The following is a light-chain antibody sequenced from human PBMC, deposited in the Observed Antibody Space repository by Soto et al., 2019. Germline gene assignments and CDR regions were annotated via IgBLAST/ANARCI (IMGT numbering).Light chain of an antibody. CDR2: DAS. V-gene: IGKV3-20*01. CDR1: QNIANDY. CDR3: QQYGSSGT. Sequence: EVALTQSPGTLSLSPGARATLSCRASQNIANDYLTWYQQKPGQAPRVLIYDASTRATGIPDRFSGSGSGTDFTLTISRLEPEDFAVYYCQQYGSSGTFGQGTKVDIK. J-gene: IGKJ1*01.